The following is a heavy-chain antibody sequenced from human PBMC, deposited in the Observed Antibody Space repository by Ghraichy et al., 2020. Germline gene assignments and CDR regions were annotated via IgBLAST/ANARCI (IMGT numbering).Heavy chain of an antibody. CDR3: ARGGTYSGSSHFDY. D-gene: IGHD1-26*01. CDR1: GFTFSSYS. V-gene: IGHV3-48*02. CDR2: ISSSSSII. Sequence: GGSLRLSCAASGFTFSSYSMNWVRQAPGKGLEWVSYISSSSSIIYYADSVKGRFTISRDNAKNSLYLQMNSLRDEDTAVYYCARGGTYSGSSHFDYWGQGTLVTVSS. J-gene: IGHJ4*02.